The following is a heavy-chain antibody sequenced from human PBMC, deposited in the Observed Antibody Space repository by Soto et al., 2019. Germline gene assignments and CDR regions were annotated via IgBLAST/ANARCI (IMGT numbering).Heavy chain of an antibody. Sequence: QVQLVQSGAEVKKPGSSVKVSCKASGGTFSSYTISWVRQAPGQGLEWMGRIIPILGIANYAQKFQGRVTITADKSTSTAYMELSSLRSEDTAVYYCARAYDSSGPHGAFDIWGQGTMVTVSS. D-gene: IGHD3-22*01. J-gene: IGHJ3*02. V-gene: IGHV1-69*02. CDR3: ARAYDSSGPHGAFDI. CDR1: GGTFSSYT. CDR2: IIPILGIA.